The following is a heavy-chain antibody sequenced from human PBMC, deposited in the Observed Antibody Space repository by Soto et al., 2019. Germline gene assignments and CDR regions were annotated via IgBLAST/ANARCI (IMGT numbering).Heavy chain of an antibody. V-gene: IGHV1-2*04. CDR2: INPNSGGT. Sequence: GASVKVSCKASGYTFTGYYMHWVRQAPGQGLEWMGWINPNSGGTNYAQKFQGWVTMTRDTSISTAYMELSRLRSDDTAVYYCARDLSSDILTGYPPYYFDYWGQGPLVTVSS. D-gene: IGHD3-9*01. CDR1: GYTFTGYY. J-gene: IGHJ4*02. CDR3: ARDLSSDILTGYPPYYFDY.